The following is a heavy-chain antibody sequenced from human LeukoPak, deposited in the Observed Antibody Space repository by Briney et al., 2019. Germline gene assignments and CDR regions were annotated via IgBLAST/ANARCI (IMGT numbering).Heavy chain of an antibody. V-gene: IGHV1-18*01. J-gene: IGHJ4*02. Sequence: ASVKVSCKASGYSFVLYGISWVRQAPGEGPEWMGWISGSTGDTNYAQKFQGRVTMTADTSTSTAYMELRSLRSDDTAVYYCAKGPWLAYPYYFDYWGQGTLVTVSS. CDR3: AKGPWLAYPYYFDY. D-gene: IGHD6-19*01. CDR2: ISGSTGDT. CDR1: GYSFVLYG.